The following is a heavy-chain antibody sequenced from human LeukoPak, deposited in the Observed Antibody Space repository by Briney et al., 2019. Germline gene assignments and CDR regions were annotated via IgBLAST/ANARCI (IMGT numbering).Heavy chain of an antibody. Sequence: GGSLRLSCAASGFTFSDYYMSWIRQAPGKGLEWVSYISSSGSTIYYADSVKGRFTISRDNAKNSLYLQMNSLRAEDTAVYFCARGEGSNYYDSSGYYYWGQGTLVTVSS. D-gene: IGHD3-22*01. V-gene: IGHV3-11*01. J-gene: IGHJ4*02. CDR3: ARGEGSNYYDSSGYYY. CDR2: ISSSGSTI. CDR1: GFTFSDYY.